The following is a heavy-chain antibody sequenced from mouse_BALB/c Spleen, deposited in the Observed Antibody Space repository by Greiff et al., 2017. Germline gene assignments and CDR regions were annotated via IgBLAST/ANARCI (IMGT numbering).Heavy chain of an antibody. CDR3: ASNYRYDDYAMDY. Sequence: EVMLVESGGGLVQPGGSRKLSCAASGFTFSSFGMHWVRQAPEKGLEWVAYISSGSSTIYYADTVKGRFTISRDNAKNTLFLQMTSLRSEDTAMYYCASNYRYDDYAMDYWGQGTSVTVSS. CDR2: ISSGSSTI. J-gene: IGHJ4*01. V-gene: IGHV5-17*02. CDR1: GFTFSSFG. D-gene: IGHD2-14*01.